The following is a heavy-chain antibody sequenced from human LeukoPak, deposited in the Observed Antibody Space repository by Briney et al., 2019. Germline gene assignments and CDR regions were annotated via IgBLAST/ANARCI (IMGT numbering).Heavy chain of an antibody. CDR1: GGSLSSSSYY. D-gene: IGHD5-24*01. CDR3: AGGRWLQAFDY. V-gene: IGHV4-61*01. CDR2: IYYSGST. Sequence: PSETLSLTCTVSGGSLSSSSYYWGWLRQPPGKGLEWIGYIYYSGSTNYNPSLKSRVTISVDTSKNQFSLKLSSVTAADTAVYYCAGGRWLQAFDYWGQGALVTVSS. J-gene: IGHJ4*02.